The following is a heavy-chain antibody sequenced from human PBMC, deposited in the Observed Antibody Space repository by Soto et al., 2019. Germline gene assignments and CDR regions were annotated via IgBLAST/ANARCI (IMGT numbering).Heavy chain of an antibody. J-gene: IGHJ6*04. CDR2: IIPIFGTS. V-gene: IGHV1-69*13. CDR1: GGTFSTYA. D-gene: IGHD6-19*01. Sequence: SVKVSCKASGGTFSTYAISWVRQAPGQGPEWMGGIIPIFGTSNYAQNFQGRVTMTADESTSTAYMEVSRLRSDDTAVYYCARDTDRQWLVIRSYYYYYYGMEVWGKGPKVTVS. CDR3: ARDTDRQWLVIRSYYYYYYGMEV.